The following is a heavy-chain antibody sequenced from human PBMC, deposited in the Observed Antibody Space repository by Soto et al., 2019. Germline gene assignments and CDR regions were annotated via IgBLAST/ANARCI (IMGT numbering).Heavy chain of an antibody. J-gene: IGHJ4*02. D-gene: IGHD4-17*01. CDR1: GFTFSSYA. V-gene: IGHV3-23*01. CDR3: AKDATKNYGDYSCFDY. Sequence: GGSLRLSCAASGFTFSSYAMSWVRQAPGKGLEWVSAISGSGGSTYYADSVKGRFTISRDNSKNTLYLQMNSLRAEDTAVYYCAKDATKNYGDYSCFDYWGQGTLVTVSS. CDR2: ISGSGGST.